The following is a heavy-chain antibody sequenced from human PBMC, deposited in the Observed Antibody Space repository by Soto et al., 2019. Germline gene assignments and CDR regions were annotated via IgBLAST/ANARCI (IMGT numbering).Heavy chain of an antibody. Sequence: XSVKVSCKASVYTFTSYDINWVRQATGQGLEWMGWMNPNSGNTGYAQKFQGRVTMTRNTSISTAYMELSSLRSEDTAVYYCAREAVGGTAFDIWGQGTMVTVS. CDR1: VYTFTSYD. CDR3: AREAVGGTAFDI. CDR2: MNPNSGNT. D-gene: IGHD1-26*01. V-gene: IGHV1-8*01. J-gene: IGHJ3*02.